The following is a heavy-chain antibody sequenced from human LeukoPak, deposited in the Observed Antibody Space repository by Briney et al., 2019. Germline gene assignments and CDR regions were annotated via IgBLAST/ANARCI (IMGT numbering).Heavy chain of an antibody. V-gene: IGHV1-2*02. CDR1: GYTFTGYY. Sequence: GASVKVSCKASGYTFTGYYMHWVRQAPGQGLEWMGWINPNSGGTNYAQKFQGRVTMTRDTSISTAYMELSRLRSDDTAVYYCARVEEYCYDSSGYTLWGQGTMVTVSS. CDR2: INPNSGGT. CDR3: ARVEEYCYDSSGYTL. D-gene: IGHD3-22*01. J-gene: IGHJ3*01.